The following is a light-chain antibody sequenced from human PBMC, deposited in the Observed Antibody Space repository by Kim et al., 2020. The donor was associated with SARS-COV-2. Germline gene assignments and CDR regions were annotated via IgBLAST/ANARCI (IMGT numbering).Light chain of an antibody. Sequence: DIQMTQSPSSLSASLGDRVTITCRASQGISTNVGWFQQKAGEAPKSLIYGASTLQGGVPSRFSGGGSGRDFTLTISSLHPDDFAIYFCQQYNSQPITFGQGTRLEIK. V-gene: IGKV1-16*01. CDR2: GAS. CDR3: QQYNSQPIT. CDR1: QGISTN. J-gene: IGKJ5*01.